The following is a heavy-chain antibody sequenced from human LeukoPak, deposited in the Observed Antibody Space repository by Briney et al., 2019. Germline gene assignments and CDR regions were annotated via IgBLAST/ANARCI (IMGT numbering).Heavy chain of an antibody. CDR2: INGDGTET. Sequence: GGSLRLSCVASGFAFSAYWMHWVRQAPGEGLVWVSRINGDGTETTYADSVKGRLSVSRDNAKNSLYLQMNSLRAEDTAVYYCARGTNWSPLDFDHWGQGTLVTVSS. CDR1: GFAFSAYW. D-gene: IGHD1-20*01. J-gene: IGHJ4*02. V-gene: IGHV3-74*01. CDR3: ARGTNWSPLDFDH.